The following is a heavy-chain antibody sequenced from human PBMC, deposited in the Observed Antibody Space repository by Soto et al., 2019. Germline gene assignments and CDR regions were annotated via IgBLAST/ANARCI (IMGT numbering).Heavy chain of an antibody. D-gene: IGHD1-26*01. V-gene: IGHV4-34*01. CDR2: INHSGST. Sequence: QVQLQQWGAGLLKPSETLSLTCAVYGGSFSGYYWSWIRQPPGKGLEWIGEINHSGSTNYNPSLKSRVTISVDTSKNQFSLKLSSVTAADAAVYYCARLRSSGYYYYGMDVWGQGTTVTVSS. CDR1: GGSFSGYY. CDR3: ARLRSSGYYYYGMDV. J-gene: IGHJ6*02.